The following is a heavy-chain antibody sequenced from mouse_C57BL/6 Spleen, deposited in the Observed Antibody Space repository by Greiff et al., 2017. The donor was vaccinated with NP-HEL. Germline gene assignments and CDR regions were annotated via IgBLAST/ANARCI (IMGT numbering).Heavy chain of an antibody. CDR2: IDPETGGT. CDR1: GYTFTDYE. CDR3: TRRGYGSSSDWYFDV. J-gene: IGHJ1*03. V-gene: IGHV1-15*01. Sequence: QVQLQQSGAELVRPGASVTLSCKASGYTFTDYEMHWVKQTPVHGLEWIGAIDPETGGTAYNQKFKGKAILTADKSSSTAYMELRSLTSEDSAVYYCTRRGYGSSSDWYFDVWSTGTTVTVSS. D-gene: IGHD1-1*01.